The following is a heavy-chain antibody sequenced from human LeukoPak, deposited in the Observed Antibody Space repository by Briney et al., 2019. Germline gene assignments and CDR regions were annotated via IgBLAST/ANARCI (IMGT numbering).Heavy chain of an antibody. CDR2: IRYHGSDE. D-gene: IGHD1-1*01. CDR1: GFTFSNYG. Sequence: GGSLRLSCAAPGFTFSNYGMHWVRQAPGKGLEWVAFIRYHGSDEYYADSVRGRFTISRDNSKNTLYLQMNSLRTEDTAVYYCAKIHKLEPSGLWGQGTLVTVSS. V-gene: IGHV3-30*02. J-gene: IGHJ4*02. CDR3: AKIHKLEPSGL.